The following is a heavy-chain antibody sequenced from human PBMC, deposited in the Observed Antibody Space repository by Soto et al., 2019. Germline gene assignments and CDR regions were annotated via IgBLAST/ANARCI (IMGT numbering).Heavy chain of an antibody. Sequence: QVQLVESGGGVVQPGRSLRLSCAASGFIFNEYGMHWVRQAPGKGLEWVAVIWYDGSNKYYADSVKGRFTFSRDNSKNTMSLQMNSLRVEDTAVYYCARWGCSGGNCNLNQRSFDLWGQGTLVTVSS. CDR3: ARWGCSGGNCNLNQRSFDL. CDR1: GFIFNEYG. J-gene: IGHJ4*02. V-gene: IGHV3-33*03. D-gene: IGHD2-15*01. CDR2: IWYDGSNK.